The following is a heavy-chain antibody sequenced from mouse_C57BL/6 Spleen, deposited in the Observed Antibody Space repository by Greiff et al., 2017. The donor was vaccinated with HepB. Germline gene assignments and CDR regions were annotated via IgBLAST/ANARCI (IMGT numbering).Heavy chain of an antibody. CDR3: ARDYGNYVFLGAMDY. D-gene: IGHD2-1*01. J-gene: IGHJ4*01. V-gene: IGHV2-9-1*01. CDR1: GFSLTSYA. Sequence: VQLKESGPGLVAPSQSLSITCTVSGFSLTSYAISWVRQPPGKGLEWLGVIWTGGGTNYNSALKSRLSISKDNSKSRVFLKMNSLQTDDTARYYCARDYGNYVFLGAMDYWGQGTSVTVSS. CDR2: IWTGGGT.